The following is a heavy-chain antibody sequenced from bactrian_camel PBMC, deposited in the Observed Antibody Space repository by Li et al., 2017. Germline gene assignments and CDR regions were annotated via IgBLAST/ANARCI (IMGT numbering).Heavy chain of an antibody. D-gene: IGHD4*01. CDR2: IYTGLGRP. CDR1: GSIYNDNC. CDR3: AASHSFILTPRFYRLESSDYPY. V-gene: IGHV3S54*01. J-gene: IGHJ4*01. Sequence: HVQLVESGGDSVQAGGSRRLSCTPSGSIYNDNCMGWIRQAPGMEREAVAAIYTGLGRPLYADSVLGRFTISKDNAENSLFLQMSNLKPEDTAMYYCAASHSFILTPRFYRLESSDYPYRGQGTQVTVS.